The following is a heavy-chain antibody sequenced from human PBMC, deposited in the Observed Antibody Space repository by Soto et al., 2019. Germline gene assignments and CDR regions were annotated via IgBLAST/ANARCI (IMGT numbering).Heavy chain of an antibody. CDR3: GGAFDYSYDYYYFDY. CDR1: GGTFSSYA. V-gene: IGHV1-69*06. Sequence: PVKASCKASGGTFSSYAFRWVRQAPGQGFEWMGGIIPIFGTANYAQKYQGRVTITADKSTSTAYMVLSSLRSAVTAVHYRGGAFDYSYDYYYFDYQSQGSRVTVSS. J-gene: IGHJ4*02. CDR2: IIPIFGTA. D-gene: IGHD5-18*01.